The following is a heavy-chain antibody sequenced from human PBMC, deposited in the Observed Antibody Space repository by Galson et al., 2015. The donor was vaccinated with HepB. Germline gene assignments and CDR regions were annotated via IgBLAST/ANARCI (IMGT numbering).Heavy chain of an antibody. CDR2: INSDVSTT. CDR1: GFTFNNDW. Sequence: SLRLSCAASGFTFNNDWMQWVRQASGKGLEWVSRINSDVSTTSYTDSVKGRFTISRDNAKNTLYLQMNSLRAEDTAVYYCGNWGSSWGQGTLVIVSS. CDR3: GNWGSS. D-gene: IGHD7-27*01. V-gene: IGHV3-74*01. J-gene: IGHJ5*02.